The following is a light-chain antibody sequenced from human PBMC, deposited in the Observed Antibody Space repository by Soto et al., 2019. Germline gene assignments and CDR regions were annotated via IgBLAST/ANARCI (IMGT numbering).Light chain of an antibody. V-gene: IGKV1-39*01. CDR1: ETIIDY. CDR2: SAS. CDR3: QQSFSASRT. J-gene: IGKJ2*01. Sequence: DIQMSQSPSSLSASVGDSVTITCRASETIIDYLNWYQQQPGEAPKLLIFSASSLHSGVPSRFRGSGSGTHFTLIIISLQPEDFATYFCQQSFSASRTFGQGTKLQAK.